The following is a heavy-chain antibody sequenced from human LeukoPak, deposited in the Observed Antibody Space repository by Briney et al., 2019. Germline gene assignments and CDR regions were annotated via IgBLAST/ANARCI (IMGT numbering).Heavy chain of an antibody. CDR1: GGTFSSYA. D-gene: IGHD1-14*01. V-gene: IGHV1-69*05. Sequence: SVKVSCKASGGTFSSYATSWVRQAPGQGLEWMGGNIPIFGTANYAQKFQGRVTITTDESTSTAYMEPSSLRSEDTAVYYCARGSRYSAAALGYWGQGTLVTVSS. J-gene: IGHJ4*02. CDR2: NIPIFGTA. CDR3: ARGSRYSAAALGY.